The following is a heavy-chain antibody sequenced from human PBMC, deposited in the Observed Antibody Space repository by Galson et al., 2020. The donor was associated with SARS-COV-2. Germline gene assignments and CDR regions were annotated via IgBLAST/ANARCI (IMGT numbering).Heavy chain of an antibody. CDR1: GGSISSGGYY. Sequence: SETLSLTCTVSGGSISSGGYYWSWIRQHPGKGLEWIGYIYYSGSTYYNPSLKSRVTISVDTSKNQFSLKLSSVTAADTAVYYCARVRRDGYTKGAYYFDYWGQGTLVTVSS. V-gene: IGHV4-31*03. CDR2: IYYSGST. J-gene: IGHJ4*02. CDR3: ARVRRDGYTKGAYYFDY. D-gene: IGHD5-12*01.